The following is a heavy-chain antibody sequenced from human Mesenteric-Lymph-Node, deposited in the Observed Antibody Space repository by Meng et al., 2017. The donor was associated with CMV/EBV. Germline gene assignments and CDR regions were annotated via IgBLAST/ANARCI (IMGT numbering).Heavy chain of an antibody. CDR1: GFTFSSHG. J-gene: IGHJ4*02. CDR3: AKDQEMATIATFDY. CDR2: IRFDGSNK. D-gene: IGHD5-24*01. V-gene: IGHV3-30*02. Sequence: GGSLRLSCAASGFTFSSHGMNWVRQAPGKGLDWVAFIRFDGSNKFYADSVKGRFTISRDNSKNTLYLQMNSLRAEDTAVYYCAKDQEMATIATFDYWGQGTLVTVSS.